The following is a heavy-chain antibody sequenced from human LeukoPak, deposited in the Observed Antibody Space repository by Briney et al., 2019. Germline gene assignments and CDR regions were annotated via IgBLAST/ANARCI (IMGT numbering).Heavy chain of an antibody. CDR3: ARWFGELNYYYYGMDV. V-gene: IGHV1-69*01. CDR1: GGTFSSYA. D-gene: IGHD3-10*01. CDR2: IIPIFGTA. Sequence: ASVKVSYKASGGTFSSYAISWVRQAPGQGLEWMGGIIPIFGTANYAQKFQGRVTITADESTSTAYMELSSLRSEDTAVYYCARWFGELNYYYYGMDVWGQGTTVTVSS. J-gene: IGHJ6*02.